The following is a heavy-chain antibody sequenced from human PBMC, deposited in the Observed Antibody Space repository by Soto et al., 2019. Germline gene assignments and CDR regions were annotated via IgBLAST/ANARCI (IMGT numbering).Heavy chain of an antibody. CDR1: GFNFDNYG. D-gene: IGHD1-7*01. V-gene: IGHV3-30*18. CDR3: AKDRVGGTFYTPLAF. J-gene: IGHJ4*02. Sequence: GSLALSFQASGFNFDNYGMHGVRQAAGNGLEWVAVITYDGRFQYYADSVKGRFTISRDNSKNTLSLHLTTLKPADTAVYHCAKDRVGGTFYTPLAFWGQGTLVTVSS. CDR2: ITYDGRFQ.